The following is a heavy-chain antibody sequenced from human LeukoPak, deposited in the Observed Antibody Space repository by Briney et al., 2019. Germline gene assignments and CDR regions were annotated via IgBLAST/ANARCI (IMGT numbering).Heavy chain of an antibody. V-gene: IGHV3-30*18. CDR3: AKAADQYYYSYFYYMDV. CDR2: ISYDGSSK. D-gene: IGHD2-2*01. J-gene: IGHJ6*03. CDR1: EFTFSSYG. Sequence: PGRSLRLSCAASEFTFSSYGMHWVRQAPGKGLEWVAVISYDGSSKDYADSVKGRFTISRDNSKNTLYLQMNSLGVEDTAVYYCAKAADQYYYSYFYYMDVWGKGTTVTVFS.